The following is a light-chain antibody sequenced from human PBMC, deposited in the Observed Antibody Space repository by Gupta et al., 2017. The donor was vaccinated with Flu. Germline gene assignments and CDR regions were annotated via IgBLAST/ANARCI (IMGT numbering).Light chain of an antibody. CDR1: DLENKS. CDR2: QDT. Sequence: SYDLTQPPSVSVTPGQTASITCSGADLENKSVCWYQQKPGPSPVLVVYQDTKRPSGSPERLTCYNSGNTATLTISGTQAMDEAEYSCQAWDGSTVVFGGGTKLTAL. V-gene: IGLV3-1*01. CDR3: QAWDGSTVV. J-gene: IGLJ2*01.